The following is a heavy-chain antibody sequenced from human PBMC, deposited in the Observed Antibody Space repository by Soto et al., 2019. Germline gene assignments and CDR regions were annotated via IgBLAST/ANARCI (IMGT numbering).Heavy chain of an antibody. V-gene: IGHV3-66*01. D-gene: IGHD4-17*01. CDR2: IYSGGST. Sequence: VQLVESGGGLVQPGGSLRLSCAASGFTVSSNYMSWVRQAPGKGLEWVSVIYSGGSTYYADSVKGRFTISRDNSKNTLYLQMNSLRAEDTAVYYCARDGGYGDRDAFDIWGQGTMVTVSS. J-gene: IGHJ3*02. CDR3: ARDGGYGDRDAFDI. CDR1: GFTVSSNY.